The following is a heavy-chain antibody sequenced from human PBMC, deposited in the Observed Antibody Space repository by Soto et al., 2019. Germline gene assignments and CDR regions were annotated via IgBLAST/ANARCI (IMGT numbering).Heavy chain of an antibody. V-gene: IGHV3-23*01. CDR3: AKDLSTIFGVVIITSYLKFDY. J-gene: IGHJ4*02. CDR2: ISGSGGST. CDR1: GFTFSSYA. D-gene: IGHD3-3*01. Sequence: GGSLRLSCAASGFTFSSYAMSWVRQAPGKGLEWVSAISGSGGSTYYADSVKGRFTISRDNSKNTLYLQMNSLRAEDTAVYYCAKDLSTIFGVVIITSYLKFDYWGQGTLVTVSS.